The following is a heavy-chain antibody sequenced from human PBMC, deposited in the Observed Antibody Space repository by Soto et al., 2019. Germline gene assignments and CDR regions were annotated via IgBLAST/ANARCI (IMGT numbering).Heavy chain of an antibody. Sequence: QVQLVQSGAEEKKPGASVKVSCKASGYSFTSYDINWERQATGQGLEWMGWMNTNSGNTGYAQKFQGRVTMTRNTSTSTAYMELSSLRSEDTAVYYCAREYSSGGSKDWGQGTLVTVSS. V-gene: IGHV1-8*01. CDR3: AREYSSGGSKD. CDR1: GYSFTSYD. D-gene: IGHD6-19*01. CDR2: MNTNSGNT. J-gene: IGHJ4*02.